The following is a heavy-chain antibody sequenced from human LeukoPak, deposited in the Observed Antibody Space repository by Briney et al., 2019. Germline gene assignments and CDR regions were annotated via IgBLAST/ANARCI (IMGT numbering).Heavy chain of an antibody. V-gene: IGHV4-38-2*02. Sequence: SETLSLTCTVSGYSISSGYYWSWIRQPPGKGLEWIGEINHSGSTNYNPSLKSRVTISVDTSKNQFSLKLSSVTAADTAVYYCARGPAYAGFDYWGQGTLVTVSS. CDR2: INHSGST. J-gene: IGHJ4*02. CDR1: GYSISSGYY. CDR3: ARGPAYAGFDY. D-gene: IGHD4-17*01.